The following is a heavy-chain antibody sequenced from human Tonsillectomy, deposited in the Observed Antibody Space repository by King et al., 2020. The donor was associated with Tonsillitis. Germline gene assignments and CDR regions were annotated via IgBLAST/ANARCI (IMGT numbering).Heavy chain of an antibody. Sequence: QLQESGPGLVKPSETLSLTCTVSDGSSSSSAYYWGWIRQPPGKGLEWVGNIYYSGRTYYNPSLKSRVTISVDTSKNQFSLKLSSVTAADTAVYYCARHGRISMDAEYWGQGTLVTVSS. V-gene: IGHV4-39*01. D-gene: IGHD3-3*02. CDR1: DGSSSSSAYY. CDR3: ARHGRISMDAEY. CDR2: IYYSGRT. J-gene: IGHJ4*02.